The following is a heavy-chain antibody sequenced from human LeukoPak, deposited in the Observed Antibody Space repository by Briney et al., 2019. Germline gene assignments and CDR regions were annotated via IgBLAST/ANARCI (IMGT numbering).Heavy chain of an antibody. D-gene: IGHD3-3*01. Sequence: ASVKVSCKASGYTFTGYYMHWVRQAPGQGLEWMGWINPNSGGTNYAQKFQGRVTMTRDTSISTAYMELSRLRSEDTAVYYCAIKGSITILGFDYWGQGTLVTVSS. CDR1: GYTFTGYY. CDR3: AIKGSITILGFDY. V-gene: IGHV1-2*02. J-gene: IGHJ4*02. CDR2: INPNSGGT.